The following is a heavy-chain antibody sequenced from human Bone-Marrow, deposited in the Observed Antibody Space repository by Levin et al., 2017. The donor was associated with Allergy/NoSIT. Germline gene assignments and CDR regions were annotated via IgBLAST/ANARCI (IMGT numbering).Heavy chain of an antibody. CDR2: ISKGGSDR. Sequence: GGSLKLSCAASGFTFSNYAMHWVRQAPGKGLEWVASISKGGSDRNYANSVKGRFTISRDNSNRLYLHMNSLRIDDTAVYYCARDLQKTVHYYGMDVWGLGTPVTVSS. D-gene: IGHD6-6*01. CDR1: GFTFSNYA. J-gene: IGHJ6*02. CDR3: ARDLQKTVHYYGMDV. V-gene: IGHV3-30*04.